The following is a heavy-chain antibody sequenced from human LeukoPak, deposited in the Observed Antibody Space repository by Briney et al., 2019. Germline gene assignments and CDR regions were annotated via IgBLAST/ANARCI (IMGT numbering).Heavy chain of an antibody. J-gene: IGHJ4*02. CDR3: ARLTTVTNDGVY. CDR1: GFTFSTYN. Sequence: GGSLRLSCAASGFTFSTYNMNWVRQAPGKGLEWVSYISSGSGTIYYADSEKGRFTISRDNAKNSLYLQMNSLRAEDTAVYYCARLTTVTNDGVYWGQGTLVTVSS. V-gene: IGHV3-48*01. CDR2: ISSGSGTI. D-gene: IGHD4-17*01.